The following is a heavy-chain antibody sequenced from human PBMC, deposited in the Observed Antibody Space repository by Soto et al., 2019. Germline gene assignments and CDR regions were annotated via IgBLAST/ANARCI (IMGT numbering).Heavy chain of an antibody. V-gene: IGHV1-46*01. D-gene: IGHD3-10*01. Sequence: ASVKVSCKACGYTFISYYMHWVRQAPGQGPEWMGIINPSCGSTSYAQKFQGRGTMTRDTSTSTVYMELSSLRSEDTAVYYCAGDLRGTRGSYQHYYRIDVGGQGNTVTASS. CDR1: GYTFISYY. CDR3: AGDLRGTRGSYQHYYRIDV. CDR2: INPSCGST. J-gene: IGHJ6*02.